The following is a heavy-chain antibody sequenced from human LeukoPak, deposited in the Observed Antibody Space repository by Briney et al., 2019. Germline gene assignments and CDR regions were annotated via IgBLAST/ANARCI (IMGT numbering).Heavy chain of an antibody. V-gene: IGHV2-5*02. J-gene: IGHJ1*01. CDR1: GFSLRTRGVG. CDR3: ALWWDYFRFQH. D-gene: IGHD2-8*02. Sequence: ASGPTLVNPTQTLTLTCTFSGFSLRTRGVGVGWIRQPPGKALEWLALIYWDDDKRYSPSLKSRLTITKDTSKNQVVLTMTNMDPVDTATYYCALWWDYFRFQHWGQGTLVTVSS. CDR2: IYWDDDK.